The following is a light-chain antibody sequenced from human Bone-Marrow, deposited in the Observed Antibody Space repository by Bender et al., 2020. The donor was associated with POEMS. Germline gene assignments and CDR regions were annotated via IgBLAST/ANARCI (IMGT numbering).Light chain of an antibody. CDR3: SSYAGTNNYV. V-gene: IGLV2-8*01. Sequence: QSALTQPASVSGSPGQSITISCTGASSDVGAYNLVSWYQQHPGKAPKLLILEVTKRPSGVPDRFSGSKSGNTASLTVSGLQAEDEADYYCSSYAGTNNYVFGSGTKVTVL. J-gene: IGLJ1*01. CDR2: EVT. CDR1: SSDVGAYNL.